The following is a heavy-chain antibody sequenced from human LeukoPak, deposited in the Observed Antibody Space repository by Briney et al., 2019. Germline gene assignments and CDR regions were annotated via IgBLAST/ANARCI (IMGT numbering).Heavy chain of an antibody. J-gene: IGHJ4*02. V-gene: IGHV5-51*01. CDR1: GYSFISYW. Sequence: GESLKISCKGSGYSFISYWIGWVRQMPGRGLEWMGMIYPGDSDTRYSPPFQGQVTISADKSISTAYLQWSSLEASDTAMYYCARLYPRTGGWYNGGDHWGQGTLVTVSS. D-gene: IGHD6-19*01. CDR2: IYPGDSDT. CDR3: ARLYPRTGGWYNGGDH.